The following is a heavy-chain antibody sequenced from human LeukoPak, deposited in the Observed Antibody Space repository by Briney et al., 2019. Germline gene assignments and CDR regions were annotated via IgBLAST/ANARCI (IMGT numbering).Heavy chain of an antibody. CDR3: ARDYSGYDSGFDY. V-gene: IGHV3-21*01. CDR2: ISSSSSYI. J-gene: IGHJ4*02. CDR1: GFTVRSNY. D-gene: IGHD5-12*01. Sequence: PGGSLRLSCAASGFTVRSNYMSWVRQAPGKGLEWVSSISSSSSYIYYADSVKGRFTISRDNAKNSLYLQMNSLRAEDTAVYYCARDYSGYDSGFDYWGQGTLVTVSS.